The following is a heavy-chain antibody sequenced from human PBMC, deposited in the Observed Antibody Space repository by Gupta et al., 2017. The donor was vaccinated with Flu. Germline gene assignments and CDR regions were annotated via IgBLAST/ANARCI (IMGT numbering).Heavy chain of an antibody. V-gene: IGHV3-23*01. D-gene: IGHD6-13*01. J-gene: IGHJ4*02. CDR2: VGAGGDRT. CDR1: GLTFSDYA. CDR3: AKDRSGNPAIDY. Sequence: EVQLLESGGALVQPGGSLRLSCAASGLTFSDYAMNWVRQAPGKGLEWVSTVGAGGDRTYYADSVMGRFTISRDNSKNTVYLQMNSLRGDDTAVYYCAKDRSGNPAIDYWGQGTLVTVS.